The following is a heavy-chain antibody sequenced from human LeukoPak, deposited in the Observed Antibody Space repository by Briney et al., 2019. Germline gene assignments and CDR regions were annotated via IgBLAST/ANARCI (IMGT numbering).Heavy chain of an antibody. V-gene: IGHV4-4*07. CDR1: GGSISSYY. D-gene: IGHD5-12*01. Sequence: SETLSLTCTVSGGSISSYYWSWIRQPAGKGLEWIGRIYTSGSTNSSPSLKSRVTLSLDTSRNQFSLRLSSVTAADTAVYYCAREDYDSPGGAFDIWGQGTMVTVSS. J-gene: IGHJ3*02. CDR2: IYTSGST. CDR3: AREDYDSPGGAFDI.